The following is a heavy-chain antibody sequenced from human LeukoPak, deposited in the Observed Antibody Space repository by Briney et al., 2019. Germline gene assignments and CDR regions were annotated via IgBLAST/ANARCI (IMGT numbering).Heavy chain of an antibody. V-gene: IGHV5-51*01. CDR3: ARLGLGSGSSCDY. CDR1: GYSFYHYW. D-gene: IGHD3-10*01. Sequence: GESLKISCRGSGYSFYHYWIGWVRQVPGKGLEWMGIIYPGDSETKNSPSFQGQVTMSADKSISTAYLQWSSLKASDTAIYYCARLGLGSGSSCDYWGQGTLVIVSS. CDR2: IYPGDSET. J-gene: IGHJ4*02.